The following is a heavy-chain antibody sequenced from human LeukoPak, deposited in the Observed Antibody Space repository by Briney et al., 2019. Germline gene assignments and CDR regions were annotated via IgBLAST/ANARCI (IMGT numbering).Heavy chain of an antibody. V-gene: IGHV4-59*01. J-gene: IGHJ6*04. Sequence: SETLSLTCTVSGESISGFYWTWIRQPPGKGLEWIGYIYYSGSTNYKSSLKSRVTMSVDTSKNQFSLKLSSVTAADTAVYYCARAGYSGPDFSVWGKGTTVTVSS. D-gene: IGHD5-12*01. CDR3: ARAGYSGPDFSV. CDR1: GESISGFY. CDR2: IYYSGST.